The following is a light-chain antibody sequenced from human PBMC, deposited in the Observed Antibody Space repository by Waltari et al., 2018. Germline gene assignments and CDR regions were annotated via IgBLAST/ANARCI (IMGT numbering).Light chain of an antibody. CDR2: SND. CDR1: NSHIRTNP. CDR3: AAWDDSLVGWV. Sequence: QSVLTQTPSASGTPGPRVTISCSGNNSHIRTNPVTCYQHLPGPAPQLLIYSNDERPSGVPDRLSGSKSGTSASLAISGLQSEDEANYYCAAWDDSLVGWVFGGGTKLTVL. V-gene: IGLV1-44*01. J-gene: IGLJ3*02.